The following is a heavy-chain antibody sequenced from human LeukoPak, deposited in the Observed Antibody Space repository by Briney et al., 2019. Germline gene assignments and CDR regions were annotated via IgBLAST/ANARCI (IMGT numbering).Heavy chain of an antibody. J-gene: IGHJ4*02. V-gene: IGHV3-23*01. CDR1: GFTFSSYA. CDR2: ISGSDGST. Sequence: GGSLRLSCAASGFTFSSYAMSWVRHAPGKRLEWVSAISGSDGSTYYAESVKGRFTISRDNSKNTLFLQMNSLRAEDTAVYYCAKRTDYSNYGPFDYWGQGTLVTVSS. D-gene: IGHD4-11*01. CDR3: AKRTDYSNYGPFDY.